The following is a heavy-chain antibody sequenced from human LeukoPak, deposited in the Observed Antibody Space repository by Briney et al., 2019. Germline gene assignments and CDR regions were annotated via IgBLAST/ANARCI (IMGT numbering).Heavy chain of an antibody. CDR3: VIGYGDEGDY. D-gene: IGHD4-17*01. Sequence: GRSLRLSCAASGFTFDDYAMHWVRQAPGKGLEWVSGISWNSGSIGYADSVKGRFTISRDNAKNSLYLQMNSLRAEDTALYYCVIGYGDEGDYWGQGTLVTVSS. CDR1: GFTFDDYA. V-gene: IGHV3-9*01. J-gene: IGHJ4*02. CDR2: ISWNSGSI.